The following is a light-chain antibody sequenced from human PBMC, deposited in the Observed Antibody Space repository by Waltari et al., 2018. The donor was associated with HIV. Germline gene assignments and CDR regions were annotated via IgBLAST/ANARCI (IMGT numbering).Light chain of an antibody. J-gene: IGKJ2*01. CDR1: QSLTSN. Sequence: EIVMTQSPATLSVSLGERATLSCRASQSLTSNLAWYQQKPGQAPRLLIYSASTRATGIPARFSGSGSGTEFTLTISSLQSEDFAVYYCQQYAKWPPYTFGQGTKLEIK. CDR3: QQYAKWPPYT. V-gene: IGKV3-15*01. CDR2: SAS.